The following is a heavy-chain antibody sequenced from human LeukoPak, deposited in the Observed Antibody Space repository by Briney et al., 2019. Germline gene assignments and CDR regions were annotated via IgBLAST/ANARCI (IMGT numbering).Heavy chain of an antibody. Sequence: PGGSLRLSCAASGFTFSDYYMSWIRQTPGKGLEWLSYLGSSSGYTNYADSVKGRFTISRDNGKNSLYLQMNSLRAEDTALYYCAKAYYYDTSGYYMPTFDPWGQGTLVTVSS. CDR2: LGSSSGYT. CDR1: GFTFSDYY. CDR3: AKAYYYDTSGYYMPTFDP. D-gene: IGHD3-22*01. J-gene: IGHJ5*02. V-gene: IGHV3-11*06.